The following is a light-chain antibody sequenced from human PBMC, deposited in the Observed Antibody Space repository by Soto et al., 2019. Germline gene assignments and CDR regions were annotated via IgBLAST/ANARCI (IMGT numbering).Light chain of an antibody. Sequence: AIQMTQSPSSLSASVGDRVTISCRASQAIRNDVGWYQQKPGKAPNLLIYGASSLESGVPSRFSGSGSGTDFTLTISSLQPEDFATYYCLQDNNYPWTFGQGTKVEI. CDR2: GAS. J-gene: IGKJ1*01. CDR1: QAIRND. V-gene: IGKV1-6*01. CDR3: LQDNNYPWT.